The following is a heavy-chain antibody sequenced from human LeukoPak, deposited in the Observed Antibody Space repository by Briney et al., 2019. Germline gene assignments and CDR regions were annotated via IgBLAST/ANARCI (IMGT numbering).Heavy chain of an antibody. Sequence: GGSLRLSCAASGFTFSSFAMHWVRQAPGKGLEWVAFIQYDGSEKFYAGSVKGRFTISRDNSKNTLYLQMNSLRAEDTAVYYCARVPTVTRGDFDYWGQGTLVTVSS. J-gene: IGHJ4*02. CDR1: GFTFSSFA. D-gene: IGHD4-17*01. CDR3: ARVPTVTRGDFDY. V-gene: IGHV3-30*02. CDR2: IQYDGSEK.